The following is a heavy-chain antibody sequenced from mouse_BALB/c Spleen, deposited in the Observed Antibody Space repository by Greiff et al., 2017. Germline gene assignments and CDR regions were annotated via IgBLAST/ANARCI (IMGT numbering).Heavy chain of an antibody. D-gene: IGHD1-1*01. CDR2: IDPANGNT. Sequence: EVQLQESGAELVKPGASVKLSCTASGFNIKDTYMHWVKQRPEQGLEWIGRIDPANGNTKYDPKFQGKATITADTSSNTAYLQLSSLTSEDTAVYYCARLYGSSPWFAYWGQGTLVTVSA. V-gene: IGHV14-3*02. CDR3: ARLYGSSPWFAY. J-gene: IGHJ3*01. CDR1: GFNIKDTY.